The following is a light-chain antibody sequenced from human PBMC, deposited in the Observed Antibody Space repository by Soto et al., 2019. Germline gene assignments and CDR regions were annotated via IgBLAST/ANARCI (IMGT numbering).Light chain of an antibody. J-gene: IGKJ2*01. Sequence: DIVMTQSPDSLAVSLGERATINCKSSQSVLYSSNNKNYLAWYQQKPGQRPKLLIYSASTRESGVPDRFSGSGSGTDFTLTISSLQAEDVAVYYWQQYYSTPPYTVGRATKLEIK. CDR1: QSVLYSSNNKNY. V-gene: IGKV4-1*01. CDR3: QQYYSTPPYT. CDR2: SAS.